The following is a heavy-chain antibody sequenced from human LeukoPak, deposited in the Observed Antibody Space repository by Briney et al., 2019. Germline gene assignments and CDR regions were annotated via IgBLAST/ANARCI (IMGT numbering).Heavy chain of an antibody. Sequence: SVKVSCKASGYMFASYGISWARQAPGQGLEWMGGIIPLFGTANYAQKFQDRATITANESTSTAYMELSSLRSEDTAFYYCARLGGDSSDYPFDHWGQGTLVTVSS. V-gene: IGHV1-69*13. CDR2: IIPLFGTA. J-gene: IGHJ4*02. CDR3: ARLGGDSSDYPFDH. D-gene: IGHD3-22*01. CDR1: GYMFASYG.